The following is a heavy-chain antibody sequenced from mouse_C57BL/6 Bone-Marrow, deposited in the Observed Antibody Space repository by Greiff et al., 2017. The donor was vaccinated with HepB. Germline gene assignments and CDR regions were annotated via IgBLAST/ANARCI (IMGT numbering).Heavy chain of an antibody. J-gene: IGHJ3*01. CDR1: GFTFSSYV. CDR3: ATPVCYDYDVRFAY. V-gene: IGHV5-4*03. D-gene: IGHD2-4*01. Sequence: EVKLVESGGGLVKPGGSLKLSCAASGFTFSSYVMSWVRQTPEKRLEWVATISDVGSYTYYTDNVKGRFTISRDNAKNNLYLQMIHLKSEDTAMYYCATPVCYDYDVRFAYWGQGTLVTVSA. CDR2: ISDVGSYT.